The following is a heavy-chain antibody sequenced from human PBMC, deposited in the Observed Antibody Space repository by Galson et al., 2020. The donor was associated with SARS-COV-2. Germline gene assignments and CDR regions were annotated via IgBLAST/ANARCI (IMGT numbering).Heavy chain of an antibody. Sequence: GESLKISCAASGFTFSNYAMHWVRQAPGKGLEWVTVISYDGRNKYYADSVKGRFTISRDDSKNTLYLQMNSLRGEDTAVYYCANGQGSAAGPIWGQGTLVTVCS. CDR1: GFTFSNYA. V-gene: IGHV3-30-3*01. D-gene: IGHD6-13*01. CDR3: ANGQGSAAGPI. CDR2: ISYDGRNK. J-gene: IGHJ4*02.